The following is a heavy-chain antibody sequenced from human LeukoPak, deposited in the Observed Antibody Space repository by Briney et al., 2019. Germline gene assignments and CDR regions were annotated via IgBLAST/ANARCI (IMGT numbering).Heavy chain of an antibody. CDR2: ISSSGSTI. D-gene: IGHD5-18*01. CDR3: ARVRGIQLPFDY. V-gene: IGHV3-48*03. J-gene: IGHJ4*02. Sequence: SGGSLRLSCAASGFTFSSYEMNWVRQAPGKGLEWVSYISSSGSTIYYADSVKGRFTISRDNAKNSLYLQMNSLRAEDTALYYCARVRGIQLPFDYWGQGTLVTVSS. CDR1: GFTFSSYE.